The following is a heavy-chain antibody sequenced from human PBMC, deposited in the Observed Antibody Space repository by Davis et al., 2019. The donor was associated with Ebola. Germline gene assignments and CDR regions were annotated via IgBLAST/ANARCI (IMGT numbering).Heavy chain of an antibody. CDR3: AKVGMAARPDDYYYYGMDV. CDR1: GFTFSSYG. V-gene: IGHV3-30*18. J-gene: IGHJ6*04. CDR2: ISYDGSNK. D-gene: IGHD6-6*01. Sequence: GGSLRLSCPASGFTFSSYGMHWVRQAPGKGLEWVAVISYDGSNKYYPDSVKGRFTISRDNSKNTLYLQMNSLRAEDTAVYYCAKVGMAARPDDYYYYGMDVWGKGTTVTVSS.